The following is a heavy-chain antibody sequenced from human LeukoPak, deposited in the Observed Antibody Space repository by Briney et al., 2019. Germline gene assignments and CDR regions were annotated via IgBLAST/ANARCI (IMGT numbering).Heavy chain of an antibody. D-gene: IGHD6-19*01. Sequence: ASVKVSCKASGYTFTGYYMHWVRQAPGQGLEWMGWTNPNSGGTNYAQKFQGRVTMTRDTSISTAYMELSRLRSDDTAVYYCARDRAVLRAFDIWGQGTMVTVSS. CDR3: ARDRAVLRAFDI. V-gene: IGHV1-2*02. CDR2: TNPNSGGT. J-gene: IGHJ3*02. CDR1: GYTFTGYY.